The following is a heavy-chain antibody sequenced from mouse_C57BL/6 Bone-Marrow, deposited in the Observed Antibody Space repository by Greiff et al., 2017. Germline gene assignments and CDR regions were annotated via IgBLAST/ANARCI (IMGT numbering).Heavy chain of an antibody. CDR2: ISGGGGNT. J-gene: IGHJ4*01. D-gene: IGHD2-1*01. CDR1: GFTFSSYT. V-gene: IGHV5-9*01. Sequence: VESGGGLVKPGGSLKLSCAASGFTFSSYTMSWVRQTPEKRLEWVATISGGGGNTYYPDSVKGRFTISRENAKNALYLQMSSLRSEDTALYYCASNYVNAMDYWGQGTSVTVSS. CDR3: ASNYVNAMDY.